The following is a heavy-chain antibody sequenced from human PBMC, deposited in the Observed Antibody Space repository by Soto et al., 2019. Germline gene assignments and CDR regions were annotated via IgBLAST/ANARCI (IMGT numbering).Heavy chain of an antibody. V-gene: IGHV4-31*03. D-gene: IGHD5-18*01. Sequence: PSETLSLTCTVSGGSINSGGYYCTWIRQHPEKGLEWLGNIDHSVTTYYNPSLRSRLSMSLDTSQNHFSLQLTSMTAADTAVYFCGRGSGYSYQNYLYLWGQGSRVTVSS. CDR1: GGSINSGGYY. CDR3: GRGSGYSYQNYLYL. CDR2: IDHSVTT. J-gene: IGHJ4*02.